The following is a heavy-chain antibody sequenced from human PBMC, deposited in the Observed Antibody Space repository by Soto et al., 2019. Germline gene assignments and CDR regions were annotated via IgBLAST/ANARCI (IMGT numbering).Heavy chain of an antibody. V-gene: IGHV3-21*02. Sequence: DVQLVETGGGLVQPGGSLRLSCAVSGFSSSSYAMNWVRQAPGKGLEWVSFISSSAVYIDYADSVKGRFTISRDNANNSLYLQMNSLRAEDTATYYCVRDGLDYYDTERLYFDNWGQGTLVTVSS. CDR2: ISSSAVYI. CDR1: GFSSSSYA. J-gene: IGHJ4*02. D-gene: IGHD3-22*01. CDR3: VRDGLDYYDTERLYFDN.